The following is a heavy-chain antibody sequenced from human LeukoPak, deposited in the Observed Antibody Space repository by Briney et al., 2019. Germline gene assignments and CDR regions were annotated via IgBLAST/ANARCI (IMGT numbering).Heavy chain of an antibody. CDR2: FDPEDGET. J-gene: IGHJ3*02. D-gene: IGHD4-23*01. CDR3: ATTARFAGNAFDI. V-gene: IGHV1-24*01. Sequence: GGSVKVSFKVSGYTLTELSMHWVRQAPGKGLEWMGGFDPEDGETIYAQKFQGRVTMTEDTSTDTAYMELSSLRSEDTAVYYCATTARFAGNAFDIWGQGTMVTVSS. CDR1: GYTLTELS.